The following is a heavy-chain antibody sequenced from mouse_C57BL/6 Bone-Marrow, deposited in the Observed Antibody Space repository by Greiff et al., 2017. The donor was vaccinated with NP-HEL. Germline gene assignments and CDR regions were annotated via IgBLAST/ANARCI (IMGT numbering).Heavy chain of an antibody. D-gene: IGHD2-2*01. CDR3: ARPDVGGLPWYFDV. J-gene: IGHJ1*03. CDR1: GFTFSSYG. CDR2: ISSGGSYT. V-gene: IGHV5-6*01. Sequence: EVQRVESGGDLVKPGGSLKLSCAASGFTFSSYGMSWVRQTPDKRLEWVATISSGGSYTYYPDSVKGRFTISRDNAKNTLYLQMSSLKSEDTAMYYCARPDVGGLPWYFDVWGTGTTVTVSS.